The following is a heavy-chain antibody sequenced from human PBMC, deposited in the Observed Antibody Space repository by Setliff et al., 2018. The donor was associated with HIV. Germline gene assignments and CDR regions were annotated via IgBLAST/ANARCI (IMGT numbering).Heavy chain of an antibody. V-gene: IGHV4-31*02. CDR1: GGSISSSGYY. Sequence: PSETLSLTCSVSGGSISSSGYYWSWIRQHPGKGLDWIGRVYYSGSTDYNPSLQSRATLSIDTSKNQFSLKLTSVIAADTAIYYCARGPFVLRFLERLVYFDYWGQGKLV. D-gene: IGHD3-3*01. CDR3: ARGPFVLRFLERLVYFDY. J-gene: IGHJ4*02. CDR2: VYYSGST.